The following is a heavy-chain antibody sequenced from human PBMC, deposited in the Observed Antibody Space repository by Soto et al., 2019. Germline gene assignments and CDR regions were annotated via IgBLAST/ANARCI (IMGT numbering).Heavy chain of an antibody. CDR2: ISSHNGNT. CDR3: ALSRIGAAGAFVY. J-gene: IGHJ4*02. V-gene: IGHV1-18*01. CDR1: GSTITACG. Sequence: QVQLVQSGDEVKQPGASVKVSCKASGSTITACGISWVRQAPGQGLEWMAWISSHNGNTYYALNHQGRVTMSTETLTSTAYMELRSLRHDDTAVYYCALSRIGAAGAFVYWGQGALVTVAT. D-gene: IGHD6-13*01.